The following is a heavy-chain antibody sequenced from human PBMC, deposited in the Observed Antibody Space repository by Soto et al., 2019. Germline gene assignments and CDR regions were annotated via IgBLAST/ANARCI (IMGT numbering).Heavy chain of an antibody. V-gene: IGHV3-23*01. D-gene: IGHD3-22*01. J-gene: IGHJ4*02. Sequence: GGSLRLSCAASGFTFSSYAMSWVRQAPGKGLEWVSAISGSGGSTYYADSVKGRFTISRDNSKNTLYLQINSLRAEDTAVYYCAKNRWPTRHKKQRRDYNDSSGYLVDYWGQGTLVTVSS. CDR2: ISGSGGST. CDR3: AKNRWPTRHKKQRRDYNDSSGYLVDY. CDR1: GFTFSSYA.